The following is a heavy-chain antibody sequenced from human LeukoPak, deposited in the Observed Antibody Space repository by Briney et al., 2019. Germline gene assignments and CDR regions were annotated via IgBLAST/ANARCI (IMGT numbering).Heavy chain of an antibody. CDR1: GGSISSYY. CDR3: AREVVAAHDAFDI. V-gene: IGHV4-59*12. D-gene: IGHD2-15*01. Sequence: SETLSLTCTVSGGSISSYYWSWIRQPPGKGLEWIGYIYYSGSTNYNPSLKSRVTMSVDTSKNQFSLKLSSVTAADTAVYYCAREVVAAHDAFDIWGQGTMVTVSS. CDR2: IYYSGST. J-gene: IGHJ3*02.